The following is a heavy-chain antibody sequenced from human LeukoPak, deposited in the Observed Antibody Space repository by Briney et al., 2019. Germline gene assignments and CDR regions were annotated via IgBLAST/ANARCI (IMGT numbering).Heavy chain of an antibody. V-gene: IGHV3-21*01. J-gene: IGHJ4*02. CDR3: ARDLNRDTAMVNY. D-gene: IGHD5-18*01. Sequence: SLKGRFTISRDNAKNTLYLQMNSLRAEDTAVYYCARDLNRDTAMVNYWGQGTLVTVSS.